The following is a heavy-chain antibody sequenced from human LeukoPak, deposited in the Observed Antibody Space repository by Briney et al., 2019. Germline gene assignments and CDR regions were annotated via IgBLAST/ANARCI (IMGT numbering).Heavy chain of an antibody. CDR2: LYNSGST. V-gene: IGHV4-59*01. CDR3: ARGVTSPLDAFDI. D-gene: IGHD1-26*01. Sequence: SETLSLTCTVSGGXISDYYCNWIRQPPGKGLEWVGFLYNSGSTKYNSSLTSRVTISLDMSKRQFSLKLTSVNDADTAVYYCARGVTSPLDAFDIWGQGTTVTVSS. CDR1: GGXISDYY. J-gene: IGHJ3*02.